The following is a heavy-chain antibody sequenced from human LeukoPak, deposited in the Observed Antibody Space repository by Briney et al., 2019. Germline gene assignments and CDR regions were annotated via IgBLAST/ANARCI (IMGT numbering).Heavy chain of an antibody. V-gene: IGHV3-33*01. Sequence: GGSLRLSCAASGFTFSSYGMHWVRQAPGKGLEWVAVIWYDGSNKHYADSVKGRFTISRDNSKNTLYLQMNSLRAEDTAVYYCARESFEYSSSSGVDYWGQGTLVTVSS. D-gene: IGHD6-6*01. J-gene: IGHJ4*02. CDR1: GFTFSSYG. CDR3: ARESFEYSSSSGVDY. CDR2: IWYDGSNK.